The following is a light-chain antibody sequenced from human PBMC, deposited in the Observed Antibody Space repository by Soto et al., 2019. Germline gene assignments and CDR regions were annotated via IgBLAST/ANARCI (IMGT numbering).Light chain of an antibody. J-gene: IGKJ3*01. CDR2: GAS. Sequence: EIVLTQSPGTLSLSPGERATFSCRASQSVNSRFLAWYQQKPGQAPRLLIYGASSSSNGIPDRFSGSGSGTDFTLTISRLEPEDFAVYYCHYYDDSPPLPFGPGTKLDF. CDR1: QSVNSRF. V-gene: IGKV3-20*01. CDR3: HYYDDSPPLP.